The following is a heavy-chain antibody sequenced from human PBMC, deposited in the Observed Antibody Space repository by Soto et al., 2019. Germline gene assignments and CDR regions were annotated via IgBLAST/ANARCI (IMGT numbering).Heavy chain of an antibody. CDR1: GYTLTELS. V-gene: IGHV1-24*01. Sequence: ASVKVSCKVSGYTLTELSMHWVRQAPGKGLEWMGGFDPEDGETIYAQKFQGRVTMTEDTSTDTAYMELSSLRSEDTAVYYCATDPSLYCTNGVCYGDAFDIWGQGTMVTFSS. D-gene: IGHD2-8*01. CDR2: FDPEDGET. J-gene: IGHJ3*02. CDR3: ATDPSLYCTNGVCYGDAFDI.